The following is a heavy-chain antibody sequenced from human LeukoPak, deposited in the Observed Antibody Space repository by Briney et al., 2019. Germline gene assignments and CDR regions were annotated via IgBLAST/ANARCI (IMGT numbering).Heavy chain of an antibody. CDR2: IYPGDSDT. D-gene: IGHD3-10*01. CDR1: GYSFTSYW. Sequence: GESLKISCKGSGYSFTSYWIGWVRQMPGRGLEWMGIIYPGDSDTRYSPSFQGQVTISADKSISTAYLQWSSLKASDTAMYYCATTRALTMVRGVIIPPSTQLVEGFDPWGQGTLVTVSS. CDR3: ATTRALTMVRGVIIPPSTQLVEGFDP. V-gene: IGHV5-51*01. J-gene: IGHJ5*02.